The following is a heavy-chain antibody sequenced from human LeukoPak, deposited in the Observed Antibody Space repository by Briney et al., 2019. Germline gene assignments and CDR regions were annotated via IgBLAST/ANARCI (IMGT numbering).Heavy chain of an antibody. D-gene: IGHD3-22*01. Sequence: GGSLRLSCAASGLTFSSYWMHWVRQAPGKGLVWVSRINSDGSSTSYADSVKGRFTISRDNAKNTLYLQMNSLRAEDTAVYYCARDTDSSGYYYIDYWGQGTLVTVSS. V-gene: IGHV3-74*01. CDR3: ARDTDSSGYYYIDY. CDR1: GLTFSSYW. CDR2: INSDGSST. J-gene: IGHJ4*02.